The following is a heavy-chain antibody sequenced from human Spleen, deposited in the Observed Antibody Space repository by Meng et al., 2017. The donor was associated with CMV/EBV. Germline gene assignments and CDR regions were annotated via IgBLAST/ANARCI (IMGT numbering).Heavy chain of an antibody. CDR2: ISAYNGNT. Sequence: CQASGYTFPRYGIRWVRQAPGPGLEWMGWISAYNGNTNYAQKLQGRVTMTTDTSTSTAYMELRSLRSDDTAVYYCAGGRDGYSYYFDYWGQGTLVTVSS. D-gene: IGHD5-24*01. V-gene: IGHV1-18*01. J-gene: IGHJ4*02. CDR3: AGGRDGYSYYFDY. CDR1: GYTFPRYG.